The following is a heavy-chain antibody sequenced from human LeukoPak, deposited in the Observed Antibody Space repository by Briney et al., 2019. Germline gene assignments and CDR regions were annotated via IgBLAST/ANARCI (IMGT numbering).Heavy chain of an antibody. Sequence: GASVKASCKASGYTCTSYDINWVRQATGQGLEWMGWMNPNSGNTGYAQKFQGRVTMTRNTSISTAYMELSSLGSEDTAVYYWARDSSGWYHWFDPWGQGTLVTVSS. J-gene: IGHJ5*02. CDR1: GYTCTSYD. CDR2: MNPNSGNT. V-gene: IGHV1-8*01. D-gene: IGHD6-19*01. CDR3: ARDSSGWYHWFDP.